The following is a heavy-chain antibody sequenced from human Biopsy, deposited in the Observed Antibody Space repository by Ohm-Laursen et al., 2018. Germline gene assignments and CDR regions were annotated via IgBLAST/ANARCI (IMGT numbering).Heavy chain of an antibody. V-gene: IGHV4-34*08. CDR2: INQAGTT. D-gene: IGHD2-15*01. CDR1: GKTFSDYQ. Sequence: GTLSLTWAVFGKTFSDYQWSWIRQPPGKGLEWIGQINQAGTTNYNPSLKSRVSISADASKYEFSLGLTSVTAADTAVYLCGNEVHGRDYWGLGAQVTVSS. CDR3: GNEVHGRDY. J-gene: IGHJ4*02.